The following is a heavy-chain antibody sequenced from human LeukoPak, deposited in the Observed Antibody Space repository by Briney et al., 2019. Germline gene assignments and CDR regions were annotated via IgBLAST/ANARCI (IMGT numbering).Heavy chain of an antibody. CDR3: ARDRDKGYQLPRGWFDP. V-gene: IGHV4-31*03. J-gene: IGHJ5*02. CDR1: GGSISSGGYY. CDR2: IYYSGST. Sequence: SETLSLTCTVSGGSISSGGYYWSWIRQHPGKGLEWIGYIYYSGSTYYNPSLKSRVTMSVDTSKNQFSLKLSSVTAADTAVYYCARDRDKGYQLPRGWFDPWGQGTLVTVSS. D-gene: IGHD2-2*01.